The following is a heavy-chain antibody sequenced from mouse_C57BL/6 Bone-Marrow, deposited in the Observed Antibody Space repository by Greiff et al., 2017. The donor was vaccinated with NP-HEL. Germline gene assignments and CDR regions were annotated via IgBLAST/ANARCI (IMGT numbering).Heavy chain of an antibody. D-gene: IGHD2-2*01. J-gene: IGHJ3*01. V-gene: IGHV1-61*01. CDR1: GYTFTSYW. CDR2: IYPSDSET. CDR3: ARGDGYDPFAY. Sequence: QVQLQQPGAELVRPGSSVKLSCKASGYTFTSYWMDWVKQRPGQGLEWIGNIYPSDSETHYNQKFKDKATLTVDKSSSTAYMQLSSLTSEDSAVYYCARGDGYDPFAYWGQGTVVTVSA.